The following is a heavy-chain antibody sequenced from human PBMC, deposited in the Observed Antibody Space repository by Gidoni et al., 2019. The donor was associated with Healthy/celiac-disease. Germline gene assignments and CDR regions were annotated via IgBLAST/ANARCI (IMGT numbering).Heavy chain of an antibody. V-gene: IGHV1-69*06. J-gene: IGHJ2*01. CDR3: ARNPPGGDDWYFDL. CDR2: IIPIFGTA. Sequence: QVQLVQSGAEVKKPGSSVKVSCKASGVTFSSYAISWVRQAPGQGLEWMGGIIPIFGTANYAQKFKGRVTITADKSTSTAYMELSSLRSEDTAVYYCARNPPGGDDWYFDLWGRGTLVTVSS. D-gene: IGHD4-17*01. CDR1: GVTFSSYA.